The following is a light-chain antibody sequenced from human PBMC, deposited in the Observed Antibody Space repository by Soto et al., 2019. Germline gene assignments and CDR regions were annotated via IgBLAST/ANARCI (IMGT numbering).Light chain of an antibody. V-gene: IGKV3D-15*01. Sequence: PGGRATISFRASQSISDTLAWYQQKPGQAPRLLIYGASRRATGIPDRFSGSGSGTEFTLTISSLQSEDFAVYYCQQYNNWWTFGQGTKVDIK. CDR1: QSISDT. CDR2: GAS. J-gene: IGKJ1*01. CDR3: QQYNNWWT.